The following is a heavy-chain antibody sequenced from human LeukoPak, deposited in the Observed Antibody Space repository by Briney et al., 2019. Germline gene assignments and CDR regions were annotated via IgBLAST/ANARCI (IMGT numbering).Heavy chain of an antibody. CDR1: GFTFRSSS. D-gene: IGHD5-18*01. CDR2: ISSSGSYK. V-gene: IGHV3-21*01. J-gene: IGHJ4*02. Sequence: GGSLRLSCTTSGFTFRSSSFNWVRQVPGKGLEWVASISSSGSYKYYADSVGGRFTISRDNAKDSLFLQMDSLRVEDTAVYFCARELGNGDTYANVPLGHWGQGTLVTVSS. CDR3: ARELGNGDTYANVPLGH.